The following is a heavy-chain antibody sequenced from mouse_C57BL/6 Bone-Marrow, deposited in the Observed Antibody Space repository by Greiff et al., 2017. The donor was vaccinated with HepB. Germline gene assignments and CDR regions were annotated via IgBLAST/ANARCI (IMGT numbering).Heavy chain of an antibody. D-gene: IGHD1-1*01. J-gene: IGHJ4*01. Sequence: EVKLQESGTVLARPGASVKMSCKTSGYTFTSYWMHWVKQRPGQGLEWIGAIYPGNSDTSYNQKFKGKAKLTAVTSASTAYMELSSLTNEDSAVYYCTRNFITTVVAPYYYAMDYWGQGTSVTVSS. CDR1: GYTFTSYW. CDR3: TRNFITTVVAPYYYAMDY. V-gene: IGHV1-5*01. CDR2: IYPGNSDT.